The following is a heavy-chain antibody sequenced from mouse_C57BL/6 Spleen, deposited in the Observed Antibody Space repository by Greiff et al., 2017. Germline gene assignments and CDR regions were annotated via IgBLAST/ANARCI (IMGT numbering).Heavy chain of an antibody. CDR2: ISSGGDYI. CDR1: GFTFSSYA. J-gene: IGHJ4*01. V-gene: IGHV5-9-1*02. Sequence: EVMLVEPGEGLVKPGRSLKLSCAASGFTFSSYAMSWVRQTPEKRLEWVAYISSGGDYIYYADTVKGRFTISRDTARNTLYLQMSSLKSEDTAMYYCTRDRGSGRMDYWGQGTSVTVSS. D-gene: IGHD3-1*01. CDR3: TRDRGSGRMDY.